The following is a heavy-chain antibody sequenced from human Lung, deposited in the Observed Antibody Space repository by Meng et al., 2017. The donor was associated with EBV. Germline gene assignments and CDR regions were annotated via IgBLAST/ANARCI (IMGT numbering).Heavy chain of an antibody. Sequence: QIQGWGPGLVKPSGTLSLTCAVSGGSISSSNWWSWVRQPPGKGLEWIGEIYHSGSTNYNPSLKSRVTISVDKSKNQFSLKLSSVTAADTAVYYCARGKLSGYRYFDYWGQGTLVTVSS. D-gene: IGHD3-3*01. CDR1: GGSISSSNW. V-gene: IGHV4-4*02. CDR2: IYHSGST. CDR3: ARGKLSGYRYFDY. J-gene: IGHJ4*02.